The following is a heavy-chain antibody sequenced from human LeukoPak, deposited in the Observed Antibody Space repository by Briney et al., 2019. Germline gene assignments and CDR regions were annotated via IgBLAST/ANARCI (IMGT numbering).Heavy chain of an antibody. Sequence: GGSLRLSCAASGFTFSSYEMNWVRQAPGKGLEWVSYISSSGSTIYYADSVKGRFTISRDNAKNSLYLQMNSLRAEDTAVYYCARDCSGGSCYSPAPRAFDIWGQGTMVTVSS. D-gene: IGHD2-15*01. V-gene: IGHV3-48*03. CDR3: ARDCSGGSCYSPAPRAFDI. CDR2: ISSSGSTI. J-gene: IGHJ3*02. CDR1: GFTFSSYE.